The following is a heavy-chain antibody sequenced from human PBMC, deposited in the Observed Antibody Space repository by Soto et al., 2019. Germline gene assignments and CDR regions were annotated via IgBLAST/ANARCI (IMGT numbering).Heavy chain of an antibody. J-gene: IGHJ5*02. Sequence: GSLRLSCAASGFMFSTYAMHWVRQAPGKGLEWVAVISYDGSDIYYGDSGKGRFTISRDNSRNTLYLEMNSLQPEDTAVFYCARDQGRTVTRGDWFDPWGQGTLVTVSS. CDR3: ARDQGRTVTRGDWFDP. V-gene: IGHV3-30-3*01. CDR2: ISYDGSDI. CDR1: GFMFSTYA. D-gene: IGHD6-19*01.